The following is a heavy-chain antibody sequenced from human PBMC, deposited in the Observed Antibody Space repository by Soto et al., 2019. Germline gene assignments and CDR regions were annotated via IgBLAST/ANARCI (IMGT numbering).Heavy chain of an antibody. Sequence: GGSLRLSCAASGFTFSSYGMHWVRQAPGKGLEWVAVIWYDGSNKYYADSVKGRFTISRDNSKNTLYLQMNSLRAEDTAVYYCARDRFVRASLYYFGYWGQGTLVTVSS. J-gene: IGHJ4*02. CDR2: IWYDGSNK. CDR3: ARDRFVRASLYYFGY. D-gene: IGHD3-10*01. CDR1: GFTFSSYG. V-gene: IGHV3-33*01.